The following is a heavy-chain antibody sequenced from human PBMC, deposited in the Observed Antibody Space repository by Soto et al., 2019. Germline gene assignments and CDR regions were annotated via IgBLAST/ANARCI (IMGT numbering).Heavy chain of an antibody. CDR2: IYYSGST. V-gene: IGHV4-30-4*01. D-gene: IGHD3-22*01. CDR3: ARVPFYDSSGRSYYFDS. CDR1: GGSISSGDYY. Sequence: SETLSLTCTVSGGSISSGDYYWSWIRQPPGKGLECIGYIYYSGSTYYNPSLKSRVTISVDTSKNQFPLKLSSVTAADTAVYYCARVPFYDSSGRSYYFDSWGQGNMLTVS. J-gene: IGHJ4*02.